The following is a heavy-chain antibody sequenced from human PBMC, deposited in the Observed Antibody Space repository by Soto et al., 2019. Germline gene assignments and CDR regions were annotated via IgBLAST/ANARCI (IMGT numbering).Heavy chain of an antibody. CDR1: GYTFTSYG. J-gene: IGHJ6*02. CDR2: ISAYNGNT. CDR3: AREGYCSGGSCSSKFDYYYYGMDV. D-gene: IGHD2-15*01. V-gene: IGHV1-18*04. Sequence: ASVKVSCKASGYTFTSYGISWVRQAPGQGLEWMGWISAYNGNTNYAQKLQGRVTMTTDTSTSTAYMELRSLRSDDTAVYYCAREGYCSGGSCSSKFDYYYYGMDVWGQGTTATVS.